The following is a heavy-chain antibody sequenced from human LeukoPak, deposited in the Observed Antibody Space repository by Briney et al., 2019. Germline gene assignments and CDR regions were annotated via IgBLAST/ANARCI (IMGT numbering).Heavy chain of an antibody. CDR2: IYTSGST. CDR3: ARFIVAAGYFDY. D-gene: IGHD6-13*01. V-gene: IGHV4-61*02. J-gene: IGHJ4*02. Sequence: PSQTLSLTCTVSGGSISSGSYYWSWIRQPAGKGLEWIGRIYTSGSTNYNPPLKSRVTISVDTSKNQFSLKLSSVTAADTAVYYCARFIVAAGYFDYWGQGTLVTVSS. CDR1: GGSISSGSYY.